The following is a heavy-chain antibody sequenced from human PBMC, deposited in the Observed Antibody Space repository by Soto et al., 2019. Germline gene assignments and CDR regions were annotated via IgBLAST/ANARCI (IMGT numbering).Heavy chain of an antibody. D-gene: IGHD2-15*01. Sequence: QVQLVQSGAEVKTPGASVKVSCKASGYTFTSYHIHWVRRAPGQGLEWMGVINCSGGTTTYAQKSQGRVTMTRDTSTSTVYMDLSSLRSEDTAVYFCTRTKGYCSGASCREYFQYWGQGTLITVSS. CDR3: TRTKGYCSGASCREYFQY. CDR2: INCSGGTT. J-gene: IGHJ1*01. CDR1: GYTFTSYH. V-gene: IGHV1-46*03.